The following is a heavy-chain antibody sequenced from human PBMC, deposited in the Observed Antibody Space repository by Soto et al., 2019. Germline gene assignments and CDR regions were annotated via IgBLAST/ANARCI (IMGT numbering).Heavy chain of an antibody. Sequence: SETLSLTCTVSGGSISSYYWSWIRQPPGKGLEWIGYIYYSGSTNYNPSLKSRVTISVDTSKNQFSLKLSSVTAADTAVYYCARGYIAAPYFDYWGQGTLVTVSS. CDR2: IYYSGST. J-gene: IGHJ4*02. V-gene: IGHV4-59*01. CDR3: ARGYIAAPYFDY. D-gene: IGHD6-13*01. CDR1: GGSISSYY.